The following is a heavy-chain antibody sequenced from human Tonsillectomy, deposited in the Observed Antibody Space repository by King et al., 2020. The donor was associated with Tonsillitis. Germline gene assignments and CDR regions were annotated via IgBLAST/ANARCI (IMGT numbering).Heavy chain of an antibody. V-gene: IGHV1-18*01. CDR3: ARDSLYFDILSTEGTTLGY. CDR2: ISAYNGNT. J-gene: IGHJ4*02. D-gene: IGHD3-9*01. Sequence: HVQLVESGAEVKKPGASVKVSCKASGYTFTSYGISWVRQAPGQGLEWMGWISAYNGNTNYAQKFQGRVTMTTDTSTTTAYMELRSLRSDDTAVFYCARDSLYFDILSTEGTTLGYWGQGTLVTVSS. CDR1: GYTFTSYG.